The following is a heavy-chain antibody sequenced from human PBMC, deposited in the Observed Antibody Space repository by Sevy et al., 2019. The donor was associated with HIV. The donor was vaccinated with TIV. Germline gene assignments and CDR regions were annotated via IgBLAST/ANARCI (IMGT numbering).Heavy chain of an antibody. D-gene: IGHD3-3*01. CDR3: ARDAERYYDFWSGYYTGYGMDV. Sequence: GGSLRLSCAASGFTFSSYWMSWVRQAPGKGLEWVANIKQDGSEKYYVDSVKGRFTISRDKAKNSLYLQMNSLRAEDTAVYYCARDAERYYDFWSGYYTGYGMDVWGQGTTVTVSS. CDR2: IKQDGSEK. CDR1: GFTFSSYW. V-gene: IGHV3-7*03. J-gene: IGHJ6*02.